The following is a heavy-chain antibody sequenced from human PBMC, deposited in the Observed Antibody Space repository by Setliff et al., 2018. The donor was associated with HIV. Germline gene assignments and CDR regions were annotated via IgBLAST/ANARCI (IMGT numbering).Heavy chain of an antibody. J-gene: IGHJ5*02. Sequence: SETLSLTCAVYGGSLSGYYWTWIRQPPGKGLEWIGEINHSGSTNYNPYLKSRVTISIDTSKNQFSLKLSSVTAADTAMYYCARGRMATVLIRNWIDPWGQGSLVTVSS. CDR3: ARGRMATVLIRNWIDP. CDR1: GGSLSGYY. CDR2: INHSGST. D-gene: IGHD4-4*01. V-gene: IGHV4-34*01.